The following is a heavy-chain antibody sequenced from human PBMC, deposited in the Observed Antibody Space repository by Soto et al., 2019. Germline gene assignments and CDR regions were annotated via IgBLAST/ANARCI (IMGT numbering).Heavy chain of an antibody. V-gene: IGHV3-11*04. J-gene: IGHJ3*02. Sequence: PGGSLRLSCAASGFTFSDYYMSWIRQAPGKGLEWVSYISSSGSTIYYADSVKGRFTISRDNAKNSLYLQMNSLRAEDTAVYYCARDKHYCSSTSCGRPFDICGQGTMVPVSS. CDR1: GFTFSDYY. CDR2: ISSSGSTI. CDR3: ARDKHYCSSTSCGRPFDI. D-gene: IGHD2-2*01.